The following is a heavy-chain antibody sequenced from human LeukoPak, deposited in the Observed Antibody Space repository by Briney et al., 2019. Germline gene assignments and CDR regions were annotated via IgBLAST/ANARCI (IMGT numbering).Heavy chain of an antibody. J-gene: IGHJ4*02. CDR2: ISSSGSTI. Sequence: GGSLRLSCAASGFTFSDYYMSWIRQAPGKGLEWVSCISSSGSTIYYADSVKGRFTISRDNAKNSLYLQMNSLRAEDTAVYYCARDYYYDSSGHFDYWGQGTLVTVSS. CDR3: ARDYYYDSSGHFDY. D-gene: IGHD3-22*01. V-gene: IGHV3-11*01. CDR1: GFTFSDYY.